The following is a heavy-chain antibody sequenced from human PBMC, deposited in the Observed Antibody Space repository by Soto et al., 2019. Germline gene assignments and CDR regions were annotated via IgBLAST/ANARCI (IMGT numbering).Heavy chain of an antibody. D-gene: IGHD3-16*01. CDR1: GFNFSKFG. CDR3: AKEVWGLYTFARPLDN. V-gene: IGHV3-33*07. J-gene: IGHJ4*01. CDR2: IWYDGSQK. Sequence: QAHLVESGGRVVQPGRSLRLSCAASGFNFSKFGMYWVRQAPGKGLEWVAVIWYDGSQKYYADSVKGRFTISRDNSNNTLYLHMSSLRAEDTAVYYGAKEVWGLYTFARPLDNWGHGTLVTVSS.